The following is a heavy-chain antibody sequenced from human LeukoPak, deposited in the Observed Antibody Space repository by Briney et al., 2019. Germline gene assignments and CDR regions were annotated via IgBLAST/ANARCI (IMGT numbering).Heavy chain of an antibody. CDR2: IYYSGST. CDR3: ARASGGSGRNWFDP. V-gene: IGHV4-61*01. CDR1: GGSVSSGSYY. J-gene: IGHJ5*02. Sequence: SETLPLTCTVSGGSVSSGSYYWSWIRQPPGKGLEWIGYIYYSGSTKYNPSLKSRVTISVDTSKNQFSLKLSSVTAADTAVYYCARASGGSGRNWFDPWGQGTLVTVSS. D-gene: IGHD3-10*01.